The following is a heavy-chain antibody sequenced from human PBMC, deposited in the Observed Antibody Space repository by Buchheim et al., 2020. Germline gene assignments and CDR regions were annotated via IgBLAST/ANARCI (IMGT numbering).Heavy chain of an antibody. D-gene: IGHD4-17*01. Sequence: EVQLLESGGGLVQPGGSLRLSCAASGFTFSSYAMSWVRQAPGKGLELVSTLSGTGGSTYYADSVNGRFTIPRDNSKYTLYLHMNSLRAEDTAVYYCAKMEGGLTVTMCPDYWGQGTL. CDR1: GFTFSSYA. V-gene: IGHV3-23*01. CDR2: LSGTGGST. J-gene: IGHJ4*02. CDR3: AKMEGGLTVTMCPDY.